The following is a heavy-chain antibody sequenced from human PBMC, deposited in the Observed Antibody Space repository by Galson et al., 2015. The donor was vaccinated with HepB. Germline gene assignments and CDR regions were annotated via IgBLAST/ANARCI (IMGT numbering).Heavy chain of an antibody. J-gene: IGHJ4*02. CDR2: ISSAGDIQ. V-gene: IGHV3-30-3*01. CDR3: TRDAMGRGSGSYSAFDY. CDR1: HLVLGDYW. D-gene: IGHD1-26*01. Sequence: SLRLSCADSHLVLGDYWMSWVRQAPGKGLEWVATISSAGDIQYYADSVKGRFTISRDNSKNMLYLQMNSLRAEDTAVYYCTRDAMGRGSGSYSAFDYWGQGTLVTVSS.